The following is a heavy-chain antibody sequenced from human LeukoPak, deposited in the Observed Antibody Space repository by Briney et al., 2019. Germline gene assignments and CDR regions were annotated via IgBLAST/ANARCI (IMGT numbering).Heavy chain of an antibody. CDR3: ASDYFDRTGYYGFIY. D-gene: IGHD3-22*01. J-gene: IGHJ4*02. CDR2: LYTSGST. Sequence: SETLSLTCTVSGGSITDYHWIWIRQPAGKGLEWIGRLYTSGSTNYNPSLKSRVSMSVDTSKKQFSLRLGSVTAADTAIYYCASDYFDRTGYYGFIYWGQGSLVTISS. CDR1: GGSITDYH. V-gene: IGHV4-4*07.